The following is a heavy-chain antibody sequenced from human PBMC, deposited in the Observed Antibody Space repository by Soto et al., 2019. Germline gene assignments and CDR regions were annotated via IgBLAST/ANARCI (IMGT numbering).Heavy chain of an antibody. CDR1: GGSISSGGYS. J-gene: IGHJ4*02. D-gene: IGHD3-22*01. CDR2: IYHSGST. V-gene: IGHV4-30-2*01. Sequence: SETLSLTCAFSGGSISSGGYSWSGIRQPPGKGLEWIGYIYHSGSTYYNPSLKSRVTISVDRSKNQFSLKLSSVTAADTAVYYCARGAPVVNDYWGQGTLVTVSS. CDR3: ARGAPVVNDY.